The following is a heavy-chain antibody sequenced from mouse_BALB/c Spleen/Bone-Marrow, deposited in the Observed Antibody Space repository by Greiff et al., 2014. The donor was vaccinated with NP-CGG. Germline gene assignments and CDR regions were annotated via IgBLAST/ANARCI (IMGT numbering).Heavy chain of an antibody. CDR2: ISYSGST. CDR1: GYSITSDYA. CDR3: ARSWLRRGFDY. J-gene: IGHJ2*01. V-gene: IGHV3-2*02. D-gene: IGHD2-2*01. Sequence: VQLQQSGPGLVKPSQSLSLTCTVTGYSITSDYAWNWIRQFPGNKLEWTGYISYSGSTSYNPSLKSRISITRDTSKNQFFLQLNSVTTEDTATYYCARSWLRRGFDYWGQGTTLTVSS.